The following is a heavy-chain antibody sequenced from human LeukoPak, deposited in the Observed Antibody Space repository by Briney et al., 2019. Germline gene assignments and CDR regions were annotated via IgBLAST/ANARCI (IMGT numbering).Heavy chain of an antibody. Sequence: GASVKVSCKASGGTFSSYAISWVRQAPGQGLEWMGGIIPIFGTANYAQKFQGRVTITADESTSTAYMELSSLRSEDTAVYYCASGRWLQYPFYYWGQGTLVTVSS. D-gene: IGHD5-24*01. CDR3: ASGRWLQYPFYY. J-gene: IGHJ4*02. CDR2: IIPIFGTA. V-gene: IGHV1-69*13. CDR1: GGTFSSYA.